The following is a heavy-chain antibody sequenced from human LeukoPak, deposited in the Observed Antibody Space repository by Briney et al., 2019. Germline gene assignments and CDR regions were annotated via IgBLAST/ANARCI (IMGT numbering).Heavy chain of an antibody. J-gene: IGHJ4*02. CDR1: GFAFRNAW. CDR2: IKTEPEGGTI. V-gene: IGHV3-15*01. D-gene: IGHD2/OR15-2a*01. Sequence: PGGSLRLSCAASGFAFRNAWMSWVRQTPGKGLEWVGRIKTEPEGGTIEYAAPVKGRFTISRDDSTHMLYLQMNSLRTDDTAVHYCVTGDIAVIVLGVELVYWGQGTLVTVSS. CDR3: VTGDIAVIVLGVELVY.